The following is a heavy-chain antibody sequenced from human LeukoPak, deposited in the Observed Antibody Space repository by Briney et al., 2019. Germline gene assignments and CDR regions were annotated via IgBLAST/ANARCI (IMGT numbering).Heavy chain of an antibody. D-gene: IGHD6-13*01. CDR1: GDSISSYS. J-gene: IGHJ4*02. V-gene: IGHV4-34*01. CDR3: ARRGSSWTRRSSIDY. CDR2: INHSGST. Sequence: PSETLSLTCSVSGDSISSYSWNWIRQPPGKGLEWIGEINHSGSTNYNPSLKSRVTISVDTSKNQFSLKLSSVTAADTAVYYCARRGSSWTRRSSIDYWGQGTLVAVSS.